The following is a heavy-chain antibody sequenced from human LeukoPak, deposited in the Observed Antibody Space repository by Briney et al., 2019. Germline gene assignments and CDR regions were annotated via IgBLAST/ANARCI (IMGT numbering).Heavy chain of an antibody. V-gene: IGHV3-48*03. CDR1: GFTFSSYE. D-gene: IGHD1-14*01. CDR2: ISSSGSTI. Sequence: GGSLRLSCAASGFTFSSYEMNWVRQAPGKGLEWVSYISSSGSTIYYADSVKGRFTISRDNAKNSLYLQMNSLRAEDTAVYCCARGHRTYDYWGQGTLVTVSS. J-gene: IGHJ4*02. CDR3: ARGHRTYDY.